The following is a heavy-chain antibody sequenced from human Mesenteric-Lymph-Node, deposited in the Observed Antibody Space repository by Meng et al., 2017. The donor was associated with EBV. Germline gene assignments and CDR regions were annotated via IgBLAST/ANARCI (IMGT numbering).Heavy chain of an antibody. CDR3: ASGLLHTSMPY. Sequence: HVQFQESGPGLVKPSQTLSLTCTVSSGAMNNDASEWTWVRQSPEKGLEWIGYIYSSGITYYNPSLKSRVSISTDTSINQFSLKLTSVTAADTAVYYCASGLLHTSMPYWGQGILVTVSS. CDR1: SGAMNNDASE. V-gene: IGHV4-30-4*01. J-gene: IGHJ4*02. D-gene: IGHD2/OR15-2a*01. CDR2: IYSSGIT.